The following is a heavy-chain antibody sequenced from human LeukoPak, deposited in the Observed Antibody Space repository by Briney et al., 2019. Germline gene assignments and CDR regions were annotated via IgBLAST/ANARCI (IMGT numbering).Heavy chain of an antibody. Sequence: GGSLRLSCAASGFTFSSYWMSWVRQAPGKGLEWVANIKQDGSEKYYVDSVKGRFTISRDNAKNSLYLQMNSLRAEDTAVYYCAKIGIFGVVQPPALDVWGKGTTVTVSS. CDR3: AKIGIFGVVQPPALDV. J-gene: IGHJ6*04. V-gene: IGHV3-7*01. CDR2: IKQDGSEK. CDR1: GFTFSSYW. D-gene: IGHD3-3*01.